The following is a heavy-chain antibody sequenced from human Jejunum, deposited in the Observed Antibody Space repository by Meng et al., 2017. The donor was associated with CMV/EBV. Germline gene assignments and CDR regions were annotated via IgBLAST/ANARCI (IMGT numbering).Heavy chain of an antibody. CDR1: FSSYV. V-gene: IGHV3-23*01. J-gene: IGHJ3*01. Sequence: FSSYVMSWVRQAPGKGLEWVSGISGSGGSTYYADSVKGRFTISRDNAKNLLYLQMNSLRGDDTAVYYCTAGDCTAANCSGWGAFDLWGQGTVVTVSS. CDR2: ISGSGGST. CDR3: TAGDCTAANCSGWGAFDL. D-gene: IGHD2-8*02.